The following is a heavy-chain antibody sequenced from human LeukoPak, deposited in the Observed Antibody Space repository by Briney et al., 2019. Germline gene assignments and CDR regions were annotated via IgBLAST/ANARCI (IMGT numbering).Heavy chain of an antibody. CDR2: ISYDGSNK. CDR1: GFTFSSYA. CDR3: AKGMIVVVPAAPMGATTLLDY. V-gene: IGHV3-30-3*01. Sequence: GGSLRLSCAASGFTFSSYAMHWVRQAPGKGLEWVAVISYDGSNKYYADSVKGRFTISRDNSKNTLYLKMNSLRAEDTAVYYCAKGMIVVVPAAPMGATTLLDYWGQGTLVTVSS. D-gene: IGHD2-2*01. J-gene: IGHJ4*02.